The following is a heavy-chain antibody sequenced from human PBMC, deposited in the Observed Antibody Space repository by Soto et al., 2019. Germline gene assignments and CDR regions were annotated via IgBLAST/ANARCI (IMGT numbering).Heavy chain of an antibody. Sequence: MQMVESGGGSVQPGGSLRLSCAASGFPFSHYWMHWVRQTPGKGLVWVSRINPAATTTNYADSVEGRFTISRDNADSALFLQMNSLSAEETAVYYRTRDTFGLRDNWGQGTLVTVSS. D-gene: IGHD3-16*01. CDR2: INPAATTT. CDR1: GFPFSHYW. V-gene: IGHV3-74*01. J-gene: IGHJ4*02. CDR3: TRDTFGLRDN.